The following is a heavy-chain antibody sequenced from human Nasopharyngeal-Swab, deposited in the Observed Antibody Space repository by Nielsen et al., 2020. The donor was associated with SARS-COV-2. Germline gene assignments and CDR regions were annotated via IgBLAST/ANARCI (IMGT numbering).Heavy chain of an antibody. CDR2: ISSSSTYI. Sequence: WIRQPPGKGLEWVSSISSSSTYIYYADSVKGRFTVSRDNAKNSLYLQMSSLRTEDAAVYYCARSPCYDFWSGYYTRFDYWGRGTLVTVSS. CDR3: ARSPCYDFWSGYYTRFDY. D-gene: IGHD3-3*01. J-gene: IGHJ4*02. V-gene: IGHV3-21*01.